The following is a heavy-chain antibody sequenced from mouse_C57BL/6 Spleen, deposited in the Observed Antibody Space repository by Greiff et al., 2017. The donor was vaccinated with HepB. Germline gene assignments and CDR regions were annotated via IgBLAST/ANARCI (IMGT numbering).Heavy chain of an antibody. J-gene: IGHJ2*01. V-gene: IGHV1-19*01. CDR1: GYTFTDYY. CDR3: ARDYYGSSFSYYFDY. CDR2: INPYNGGT. Sequence: EVQLQQSGPVLVKPGASVKMSCKASGYTFTDYYMNWVKQSHGKSLEWIGVINPYNGGTSYNQKFKGKATLTVDKSSSTAYMELNSLTSEDSAVYYCARDYYGSSFSYYFDYWGQGTTLTVSS. D-gene: IGHD1-1*01.